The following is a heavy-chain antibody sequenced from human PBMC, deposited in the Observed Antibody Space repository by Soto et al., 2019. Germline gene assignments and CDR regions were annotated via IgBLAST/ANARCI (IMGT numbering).Heavy chain of an antibody. D-gene: IGHD3-22*01. CDR2: IDSKTYGGTT. V-gene: IGHV3-49*03. Sequence: EVQLVESGGGLVQPGRSLRLSCIASGFTFGDFAMSWFRQAPGKGLEWVGFIDSKTYGGTTESAASVKGRFTISRDDSKSIAYLQMNSLKTEDTAVYYCTSALLLSYYDSSGYYTFDSWGQGTLVTVSS. CDR3: TSALLLSYYDSSGYYTFDS. CDR1: GFTFGDFA. J-gene: IGHJ4*02.